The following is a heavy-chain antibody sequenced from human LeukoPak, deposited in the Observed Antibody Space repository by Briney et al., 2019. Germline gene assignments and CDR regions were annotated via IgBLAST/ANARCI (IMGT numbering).Heavy chain of an antibody. CDR2: IIPIFGTA. CDR3: ARCSYYDFWSGYPDYYYYMDV. D-gene: IGHD3-3*01. J-gene: IGHJ6*03. CDR1: GGTFSSYA. V-gene: IGHV1-69*13. Sequence: SVKVSCKASGGTFSSYAISWVRQAPGQGLEWMGGIIPIFGTANYAQKFQGRVTITADESTSTAYMELSSLRSEDTAVYYCARCSYYDFWSGYPDYYYYMDVWGKGTTVTVSS.